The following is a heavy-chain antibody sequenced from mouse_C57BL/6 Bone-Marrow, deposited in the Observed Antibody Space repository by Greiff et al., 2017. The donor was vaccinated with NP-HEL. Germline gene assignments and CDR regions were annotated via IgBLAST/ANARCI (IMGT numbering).Heavy chain of an antibody. Sequence: EVMLVESGGGLVKPGGSLKLSCAASGFTFSDYGMHWVRQAPEKGLEWVAYISSGSSTIYYADTVKGRFTISRDNAKNTLFLQMTSLRCEDTAMYYCARQYYYGRFYAMDYWGQGTSVTVSS. CDR1: GFTFSDYG. V-gene: IGHV5-17*01. D-gene: IGHD1-1*01. CDR2: ISSGSSTI. CDR3: ARQYYYGRFYAMDY. J-gene: IGHJ4*01.